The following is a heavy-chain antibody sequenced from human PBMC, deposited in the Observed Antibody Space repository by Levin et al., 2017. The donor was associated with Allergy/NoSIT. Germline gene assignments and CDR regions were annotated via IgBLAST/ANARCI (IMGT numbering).Heavy chain of an antibody. CDR2: INPNSGGT. D-gene: IGHD1-14*01. Sequence: ASVKVSCKASGYTFTGYHMHWVRQAPGQGLEWMGWINPNSGGTNYAQKFQGRVTMTRDTSISTAYMDLSSLRSDDTAVYYCARDPSHAELDYWGQGTLVTVSS. V-gene: IGHV1-2*02. CDR3: ARDPSHAELDY. J-gene: IGHJ4*02. CDR1: GYTFTGYH.